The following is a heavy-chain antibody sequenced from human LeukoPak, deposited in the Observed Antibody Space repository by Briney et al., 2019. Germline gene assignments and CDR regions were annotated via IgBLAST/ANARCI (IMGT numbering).Heavy chain of an antibody. CDR3: ASAHYYYYMDV. J-gene: IGHJ6*03. CDR1: GFTFSSYW. V-gene: IGHV3-7*01. CDR2: IEQDGSEN. Sequence: GGSLRLSCAASGFTFSSYWMSWVRQAPGKGLEWVANIEQDGSENYYVDSVKGRFSISRDNAKNSLYLQMNSLRAEDTAVYYCASAHYYYYMDVWGKGTTVTVSS.